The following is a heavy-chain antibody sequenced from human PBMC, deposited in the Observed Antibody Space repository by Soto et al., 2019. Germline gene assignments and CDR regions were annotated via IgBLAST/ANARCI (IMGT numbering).Heavy chain of an antibody. J-gene: IGHJ4*02. Sequence: PGGSLRLSCAASGFTFSSYGMHWVRQAPGKGLEWVAVIWYDGSNKYYADSVKGRFTISRDNSKNTLYLQMNSLRAEDTAVYYCARDYYDSSGYYPPGYWGQGTLVTVSS. CDR3: ARDYYDSSGYYPPGY. CDR2: IWYDGSNK. D-gene: IGHD3-22*01. CDR1: GFTFSSYG. V-gene: IGHV3-33*01.